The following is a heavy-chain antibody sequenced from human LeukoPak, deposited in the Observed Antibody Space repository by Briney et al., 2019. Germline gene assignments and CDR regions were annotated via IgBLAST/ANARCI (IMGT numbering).Heavy chain of an antibody. D-gene: IGHD6-19*01. V-gene: IGHV3-64*01. Sequence: PGGSLRLSCAASGFTFSSYAMHWVRQAPGKGLEYVSAISSNGGSTYYANSVKGRFTISRDNSKNTLYLQMGSLRAEDMAVYYCARVVAVAAMDVWGQGTTVTVSS. J-gene: IGHJ6*02. CDR2: ISSNGGST. CDR3: ARVVAVAAMDV. CDR1: GFTFSSYA.